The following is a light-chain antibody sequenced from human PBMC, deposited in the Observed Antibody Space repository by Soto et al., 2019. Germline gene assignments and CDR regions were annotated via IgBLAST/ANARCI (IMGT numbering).Light chain of an antibody. CDR2: GNS. CDR1: SSNIGAGYD. Sequence: QSVLTQPPSVSGAPGQRVTISCTGSSSNIGAGYDVHWYQQLPGTAPKLLIYGNSNRPSGVPDRFSGSKSGTSASLAITGLQAEDEADYYCQSYDSSLSGFPVWVFGGGTKLTVL. CDR3: QSYDSSLSGFPVWV. V-gene: IGLV1-40*01. J-gene: IGLJ3*02.